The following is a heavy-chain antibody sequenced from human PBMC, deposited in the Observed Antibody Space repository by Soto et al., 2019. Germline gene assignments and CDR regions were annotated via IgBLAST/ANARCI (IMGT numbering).Heavy chain of an antibody. J-gene: IGHJ4*02. Sequence: SETLSLTCAVYGGSFSGYYWSWIRQPPGKGLEWIGEINHSGSTNYNPSLKSRVTISVDTSKNQFSLKLSSVTAADTAVYFCARDFAYFDSWGQGTLVTVSS. CDR1: GGSFSGYY. CDR2: INHSGST. V-gene: IGHV4-34*01. D-gene: IGHD3-3*01. CDR3: ARDFAYFDS.